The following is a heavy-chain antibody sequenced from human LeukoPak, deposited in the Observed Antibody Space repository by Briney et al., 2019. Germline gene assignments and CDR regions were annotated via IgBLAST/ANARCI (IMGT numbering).Heavy chain of an antibody. Sequence: GGSLRLSCAASGFTFSNYYVHWVRQPPGKGLVWVSRINSDSRDTTYVDSVKGRFAISRDNAKNTVYLQMNSLRAEDTAVYYCATFGYNWNLGYWGQGTLVTVSS. CDR2: INSDSRDT. CDR1: GFTFSNYY. CDR3: ATFGYNWNLGY. V-gene: IGHV3-74*03. J-gene: IGHJ4*02. D-gene: IGHD1-20*01.